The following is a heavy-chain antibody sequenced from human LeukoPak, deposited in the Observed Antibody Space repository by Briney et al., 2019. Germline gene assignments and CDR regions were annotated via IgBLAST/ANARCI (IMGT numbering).Heavy chain of an antibody. CDR3: ARVVYSGYDGGAFDI. J-gene: IGHJ3*02. Sequence: GASVKVSCKASGGTFSSYAISWVRQAPGQGLEWMGGIIPIFGTANYAQKFQGRVTITADESTSTAYMELSSLRSEDTAVYYCARVVYSGYDGGAFDIWGQGTMVTVSS. D-gene: IGHD5-12*01. CDR1: GGTFSSYA. CDR2: IIPIFGTA. V-gene: IGHV1-69*01.